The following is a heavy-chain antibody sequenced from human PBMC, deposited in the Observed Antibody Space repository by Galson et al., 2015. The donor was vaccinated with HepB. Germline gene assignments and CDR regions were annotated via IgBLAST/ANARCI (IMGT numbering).Heavy chain of an antibody. J-gene: IGHJ4*02. CDR3: AREESDIAVAGTSGWGYFDY. D-gene: IGHD6-19*01. Sequence: SLRLSCAASGFTFSSYGMHWVRQAPGKGLEWVAVIWYDGSNKYYADSVKGRFTISRDNSKNTLYLQMNSLRAEDTAVYYCAREESDIAVAGTSGWGYFDYWGQGTLVTVSS. CDR2: IWYDGSNK. V-gene: IGHV3-33*08. CDR1: GFTFSSYG.